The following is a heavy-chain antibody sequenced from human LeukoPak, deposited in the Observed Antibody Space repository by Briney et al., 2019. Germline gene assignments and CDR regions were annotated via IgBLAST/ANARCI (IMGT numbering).Heavy chain of an antibody. J-gene: IGHJ4*02. D-gene: IGHD3-3*01. CDR2: ISGSGDST. CDR1: GFTFSNYA. V-gene: IGHV3-23*01. CDR3: ARGGGYYFDC. Sequence: GGSLRLSCAGSGFTFSNYAMGWVRQAPGQGLEWVSGISGSGDSTYYADSVKGRFTISRDNSKNSLYLQMNSLRAEDTAVYYCARGGGYYFDCWGQGTLVTVSS.